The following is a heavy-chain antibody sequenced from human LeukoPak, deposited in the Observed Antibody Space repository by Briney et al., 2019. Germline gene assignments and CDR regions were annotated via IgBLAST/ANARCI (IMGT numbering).Heavy chain of an antibody. J-gene: IGHJ4*02. Sequence: PGGSLRLSCAASGFTFSSYGMHWVRQAPGKGLEWAAFIRYDGSNKYYADSVKGRFTISRDNSKNTLYLQMNSLRAEDTAVYYCANPLGYSGYVFDYWGQGTLVTVSS. CDR2: IRYDGSNK. D-gene: IGHD5-12*01. V-gene: IGHV3-30*02. CDR3: ANPLGYSGYVFDY. CDR1: GFTFSSYG.